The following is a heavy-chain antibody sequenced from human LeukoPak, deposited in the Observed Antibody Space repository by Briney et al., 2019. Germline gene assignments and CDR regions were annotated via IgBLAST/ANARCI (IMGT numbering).Heavy chain of an antibody. V-gene: IGHV1-8*01. CDR1: GYTFITYH. CDR2: TNPHTGQT. D-gene: IGHD6-19*01. CDR3: VRVTSGRMDFDY. J-gene: IGHJ4*02. Sequence: ASVKVSCKASGYTFITYHINWVRQVPGQGLEWMGWTNPHTGQTGYVLKFQGRVTMTRDTSISTAYMELNSLTSDDTAVYFCVRVTSGRMDFDYWGQGTLVIVSS.